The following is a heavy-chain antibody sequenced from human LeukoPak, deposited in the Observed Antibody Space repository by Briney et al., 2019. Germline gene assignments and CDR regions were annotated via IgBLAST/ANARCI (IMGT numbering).Heavy chain of an antibody. Sequence: SQTLSLTCTVSGGSITSGAYYWTWIRQHPGKGLEWIGYISYSGTTYYNPSLESRVTVSVDMSKNHFSLNLSSVTAADTAVYYCARERLRAIDYWGQGTLVTVSS. CDR2: ISYSGTT. CDR3: ARERLRAIDY. V-gene: IGHV4-31*03. D-gene: IGHD3-16*01. J-gene: IGHJ4*02. CDR1: GGSITSGAYY.